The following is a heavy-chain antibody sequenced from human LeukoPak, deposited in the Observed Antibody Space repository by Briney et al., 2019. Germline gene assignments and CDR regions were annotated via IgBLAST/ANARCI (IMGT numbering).Heavy chain of an antibody. Sequence: ASVKVSCKASGGTFSSYTITWLRQAPGQGLEWMGGIIPIFGTTNYAQKFQGRVTITTDESTSTAYMELSSLRSEDTAVYYCARKRRCTNGVCPPDAFDIWGQGTMVTVSS. J-gene: IGHJ3*02. V-gene: IGHV1-69*05. CDR1: GGTFSSYT. CDR2: IIPIFGTT. D-gene: IGHD2-8*01. CDR3: ARKRRCTNGVCPPDAFDI.